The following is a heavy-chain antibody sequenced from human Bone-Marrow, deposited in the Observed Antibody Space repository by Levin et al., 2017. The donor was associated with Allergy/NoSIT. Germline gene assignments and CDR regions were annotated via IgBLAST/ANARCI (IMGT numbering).Heavy chain of an antibody. CDR2: INHSGST. Sequence: SETLSLTCAVYGGSFSGYYWSWIRQPPGKGLEWIGEINHSGSTNYNPSLKSRVTISVDTSKNQFSLKLSSVTAADTAVYYCARGLKRGYSYGQLDYWGQGTLVTVSS. D-gene: IGHD5-18*01. CDR1: GGSFSGYY. J-gene: IGHJ4*02. V-gene: IGHV4-34*01. CDR3: ARGLKRGYSYGQLDY.